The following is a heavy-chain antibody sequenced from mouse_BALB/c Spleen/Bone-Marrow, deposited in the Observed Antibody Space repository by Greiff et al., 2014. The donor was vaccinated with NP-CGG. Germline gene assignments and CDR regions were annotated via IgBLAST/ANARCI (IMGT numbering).Heavy chain of an antibody. J-gene: IGHJ3*01. CDR3: ARQRGGGYYGFFAY. CDR1: GFTFSSYG. CDR2: ISSGDGYT. Sequence: VQLKESGGALVKPGGSLKLSCAASGFTFSSYGMSWVRQTPDKRLEWVATISSGDGYTYYPDSVKGRFTISRDNAKNTLYLQMSSLTSEDSAMYYCARQRGGGYYGFFAYWGQGTLVTASA. V-gene: IGHV5-6*01. D-gene: IGHD1-1*01.